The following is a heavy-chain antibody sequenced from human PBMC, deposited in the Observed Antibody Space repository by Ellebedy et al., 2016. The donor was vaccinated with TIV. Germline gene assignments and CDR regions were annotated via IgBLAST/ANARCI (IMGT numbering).Heavy chain of an antibody. V-gene: IGHV1-3*04. CDR2: INTGNGNS. Sequence: AASVKVSCKASGYTFTGYYMHWVRQAPGQRPEWLGWINTGNGNSKYSPKFQGRVTFSRDTSASTAHMELSSLRSEDSAVYYCVRAPGISIFGVVDHYGMDVWGQGTRVTVSS. CDR3: VRAPGISIFGVVDHYGMDV. J-gene: IGHJ6*02. CDR1: GYTFTGYY. D-gene: IGHD3-3*01.